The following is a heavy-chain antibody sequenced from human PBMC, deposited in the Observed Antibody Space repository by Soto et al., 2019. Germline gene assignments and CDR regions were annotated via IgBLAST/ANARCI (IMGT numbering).Heavy chain of an antibody. Sequence: GESLKISCKASGYSFTIYWIGWVRQMPGKGLEWMGIIYPGDSDTRYSPSFQGQVTISADKSISTAYLQWSSLKASGTAIYYCARGNTAMAFDYWGQGTLVTVCS. CDR2: IYPGDSDT. CDR3: ARGNTAMAFDY. CDR1: GYSFTIYW. V-gene: IGHV5-51*01. J-gene: IGHJ4*02. D-gene: IGHD5-18*01.